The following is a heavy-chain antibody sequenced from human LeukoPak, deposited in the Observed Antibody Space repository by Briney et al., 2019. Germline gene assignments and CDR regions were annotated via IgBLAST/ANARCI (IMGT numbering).Heavy chain of an antibody. CDR3: ARESSL. CDR2: ISYDGSNK. J-gene: IGHJ4*02. V-gene: IGHV3-30*03. Sequence: PGGSLRLSCAASGFTFSSYGMHWVRQAPGKGLEWVAVISYDGSNKYYADSVKGRFTISRDNSKNTLYVQMNSLRPEDTAVYYCARESSLWGQGTLVTVSS. CDR1: GFTFSSYG.